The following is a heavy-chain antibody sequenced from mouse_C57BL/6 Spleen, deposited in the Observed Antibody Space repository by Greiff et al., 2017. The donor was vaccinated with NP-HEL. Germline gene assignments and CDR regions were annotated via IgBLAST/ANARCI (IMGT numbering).Heavy chain of an antibody. CDR1: GYAFSSSW. CDR3: ARTPQYSGFAY. Sequence: QVQLQQSGPELVKPGASVKISCKASGYAFSSSWMNWVKQRPGKGLEWIGRIYPGDGATNYNGKFKGNATLTADKSSSTAYMQLSSLTSEDSAVYFCARTPQYSGFAYWGQGTLVTVSA. J-gene: IGHJ3*01. D-gene: IGHD5-1-1*01. CDR2: IYPGDGAT. V-gene: IGHV1-82*01.